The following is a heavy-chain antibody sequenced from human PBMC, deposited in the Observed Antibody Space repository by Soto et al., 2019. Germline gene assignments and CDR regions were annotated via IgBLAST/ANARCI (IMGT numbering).Heavy chain of an antibody. D-gene: IGHD1-26*01. V-gene: IGHV1-2*04. CDR3: ARESPLGTNDY. CDR1: GYTFTGYY. J-gene: IGHJ4*02. Sequence: ASVKVSCKASGYTFTGYYMHWVRQAPGQGLEWMGWINPNSGGTNYAQKFQGWVTMTRDTSTSTAYMELSRLRSDDTAVYYCARESPLGTNDYWGQGTLVTVSS. CDR2: INPNSGGT.